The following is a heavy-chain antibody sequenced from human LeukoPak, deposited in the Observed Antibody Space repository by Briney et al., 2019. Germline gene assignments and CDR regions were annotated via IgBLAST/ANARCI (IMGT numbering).Heavy chain of an antibody. CDR3: ARADSGSPLYYFDY. J-gene: IGHJ4*02. V-gene: IGHV1-18*01. CDR2: ISAYNGNT. Sequence: VASVNVSCKASGYTFTSYGISWVRQAPGQGLEWMGWISAYNGNTNYAQKLQGRVTMTTDTSTSTAYMELRSLRSDDTAVYYCARADSGSPLYYFDYWGQGTLVTVSS. D-gene: IGHD1-26*01. CDR1: GYTFTSYG.